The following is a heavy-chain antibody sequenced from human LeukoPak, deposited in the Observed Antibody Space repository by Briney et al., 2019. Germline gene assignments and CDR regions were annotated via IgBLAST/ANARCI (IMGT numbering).Heavy chain of an antibody. D-gene: IGHD2-15*01. J-gene: IGHJ4*02. V-gene: IGHV3-30-3*01. CDR3: ARQRRYCSGDNCYQRTFDY. CDR1: GLTFSDYV. CDR2: ISYDGSTK. Sequence: PGRSLRLSCEASGLTFSDYVIHWVRQAGGKGLEWVALISYDGSTKSYANSVKGRFSVSRDKSKSTVYLQMNSLRAEDTAVYYCARQRRYCSGDNCYQRTFDYWGQGTLVTVSS.